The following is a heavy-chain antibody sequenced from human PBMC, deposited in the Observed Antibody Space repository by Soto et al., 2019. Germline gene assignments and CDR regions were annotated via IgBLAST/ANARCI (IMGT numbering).Heavy chain of an antibody. J-gene: IGHJ4*02. V-gene: IGHV3-15*02. CDR2: IKSWSDGGSV. CDR3: NTWRCEKSWTSVSCYGDGAY. D-gene: IGHD3-22*01. Sequence: EVPLVESGGALVKPGESLTLSCAASGFTFNSAWMTWVRQAPGKGLEWVGRIKSWSDGGSVDAAAPVKGRFTISRDDSKNTLYLQMHSLTREDTAVYYCNTWRCEKSWTSVSCYGDGAYWGQGTRVTVSS. CDR1: GFTFNSAW.